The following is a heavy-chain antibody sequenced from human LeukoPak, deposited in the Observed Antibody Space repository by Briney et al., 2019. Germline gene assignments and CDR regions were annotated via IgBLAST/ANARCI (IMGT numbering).Heavy chain of an antibody. J-gene: IGHJ6*03. V-gene: IGHV1-2*02. CDR3: ARALGYCSSTSCYLGRPMDV. Sequence: ASVKVSCKASGYTFTGYYMHWVRQAPGQGLEWMGWINPNSGGTNYAQKFQGRVTMTRDTSISTAYMELSRLRSDDTAVYYCARALGYCSSTSCYLGRPMDVWGKGTTVTVSS. CDR2: INPNSGGT. CDR1: GYTFTGYY. D-gene: IGHD2-2*01.